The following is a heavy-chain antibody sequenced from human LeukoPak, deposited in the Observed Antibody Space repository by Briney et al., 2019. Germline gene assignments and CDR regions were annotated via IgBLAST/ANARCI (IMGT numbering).Heavy chain of an antibody. Sequence: GASLRLSCAASGFTFSSDWMSWVRQARGKGLEWVANIKQDGSEKYDVDSVKGRFTLSRDNAKNSLYLQMNSLRAEDTAVYYCARVHLYGSGSYCFDYWGQGTLVTVSS. V-gene: IGHV3-7*03. J-gene: IGHJ4*02. CDR2: IKQDGSEK. CDR1: GFTFSSDW. CDR3: ARVHLYGSGSYCFDY. D-gene: IGHD3-10*01.